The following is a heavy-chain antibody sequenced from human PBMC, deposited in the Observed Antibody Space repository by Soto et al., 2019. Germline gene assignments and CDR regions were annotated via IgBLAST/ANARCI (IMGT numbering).Heavy chain of an antibody. CDR1: GGSISSSSYY. Sequence: KTSETLSLTCTVSGGSISSSSYYWGWIRQPPGKGLEWIGSIYYSGSTYYNPSLKSRVTISVDTSKNQFSLKLSSVTAADTAVYYCARQEGGVSSSWGQGTLVTVSS. V-gene: IGHV4-39*01. J-gene: IGHJ4*02. D-gene: IGHD6-13*01. CDR2: IYYSGST. CDR3: ARQEGGVSSS.